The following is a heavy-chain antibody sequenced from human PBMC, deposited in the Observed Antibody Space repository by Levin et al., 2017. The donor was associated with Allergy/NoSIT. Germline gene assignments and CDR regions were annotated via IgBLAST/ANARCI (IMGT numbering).Heavy chain of an antibody. J-gene: IGHJ5*02. V-gene: IGHV3-48*02. Sequence: GESLKISCAASGFTFSSYSMNWVRQAPGKGLEWVSYISSSSSTIYYADSVKGRFTISRDNAKNSLYLQMNSLRDEDTAVYYCAREGVVVPAANWFDPWGQGTLVTVSS. CDR1: GFTFSSYS. D-gene: IGHD2-2*01. CDR2: ISSSSSTI. CDR3: AREGVVVPAANWFDP.